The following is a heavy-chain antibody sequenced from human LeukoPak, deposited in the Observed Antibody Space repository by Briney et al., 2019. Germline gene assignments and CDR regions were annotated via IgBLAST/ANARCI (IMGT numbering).Heavy chain of an antibody. CDR2: ISSSSSYI. CDR1: GFTFSSYS. J-gene: IGHJ4*02. Sequence: GGSLRLSRAASGFTFSSYSLNWVRQAPGKGLEWVSSISSSSSYIYYADSVKGRFTISRDNAKNSLYLQMNSLRAEDTAVYYCARTVCTSCFDYWGQGTLVTVSS. D-gene: IGHD2-2*01. V-gene: IGHV3-21*01. CDR3: ARTVCTSCFDY.